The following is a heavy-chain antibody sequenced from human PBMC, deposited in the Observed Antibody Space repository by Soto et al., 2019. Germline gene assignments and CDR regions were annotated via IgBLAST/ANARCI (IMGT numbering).Heavy chain of an antibody. CDR3: AHCPIRFLEWITPLGYYYYYYGMDV. CDR2: IYWNDDK. J-gene: IGHJ6*04. D-gene: IGHD3-3*01. Sequence: SGPTLVNPTQTLTLTCTFSGFSLSTSGVGVGWIRQPPGKALEWLALIYWNDDKRYSPSLKSRLTITKDTSKNQVVLTMTNMDPVDTATYYCAHCPIRFLEWITPLGYYYYYYGMDVWGKGT. V-gene: IGHV2-5*01. CDR1: GFSLSTSGVG.